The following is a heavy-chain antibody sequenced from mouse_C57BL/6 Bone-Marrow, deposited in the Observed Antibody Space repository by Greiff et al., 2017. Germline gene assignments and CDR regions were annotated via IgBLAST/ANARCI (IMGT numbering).Heavy chain of an antibody. J-gene: IGHJ2*01. V-gene: IGHV5-2*01. D-gene: IGHD2-2*01. CDR3: ARLFYYGYDKDDY. Sequence: DVKLVESGGGLVKPGESLKLSCESNEYEFPSHDMSWVRKTPEKRLELVAAINSDGGSTYYPDTMERRFIISRDNTKKTLYLQMSSLRSEDTALYYCARLFYYGYDKDDYWGQGTTLTVSS. CDR2: INSDGGST. CDR1: EYEFPSHD.